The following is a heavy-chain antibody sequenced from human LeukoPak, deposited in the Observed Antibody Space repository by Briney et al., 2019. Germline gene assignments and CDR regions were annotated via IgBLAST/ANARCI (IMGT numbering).Heavy chain of an antibody. D-gene: IGHD2-2*01. V-gene: IGHV1-2*04. Sequence: ASVKVSCKASGYTFTGYCLHWVRQAPGQGLEWMGWINPSSGGTNYAQKFQGWVTMTRDTSISTAYMELSRLRSDDTAVYYCARARIRGYCSSTSCFISAFDIWGQGTMVTVSS. CDR3: ARARIRGYCSSTSCFISAFDI. CDR2: INPSSGGT. CDR1: GYTFTGYC. J-gene: IGHJ3*02.